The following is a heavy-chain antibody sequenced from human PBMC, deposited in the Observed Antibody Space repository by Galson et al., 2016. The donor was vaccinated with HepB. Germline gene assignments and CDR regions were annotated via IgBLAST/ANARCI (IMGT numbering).Heavy chain of an antibody. D-gene: IGHD2-15*01. Sequence: SLRLSCAASGFTFNSYGMHWVRQAPGEGLEWVALIYYDGSNKYHADSVRGRFTISRDNSKNTLYLQMNSLRAEDTAVYYCARKIKGDYSQAVDYWGQGTLVTVSS. J-gene: IGHJ4*02. CDR1: GFTFNSYG. CDR3: ARKIKGDYSQAVDY. V-gene: IGHV3-33*01. CDR2: IYYDGSNK.